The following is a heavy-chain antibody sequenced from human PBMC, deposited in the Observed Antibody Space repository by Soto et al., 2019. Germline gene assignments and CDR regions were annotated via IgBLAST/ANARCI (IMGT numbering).Heavy chain of an antibody. J-gene: IGHJ6*02. Sequence: QVQLVQSGAEVKKPGASVKVSCKASGYTFTGYYMHWVRQAPGQGLEWMGWINPNSGGTNYAQKFQGRVTMTRDTSISTAYMELSRLRSDDTAVYYCARGYCTNGVCHGMDVWGQGTTVTVSS. V-gene: IGHV1-2*02. CDR1: GYTFTGYY. CDR3: ARGYCTNGVCHGMDV. D-gene: IGHD2-8*01. CDR2: INPNSGGT.